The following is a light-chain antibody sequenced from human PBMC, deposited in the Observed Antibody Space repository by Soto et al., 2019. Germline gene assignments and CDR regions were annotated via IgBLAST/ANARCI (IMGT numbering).Light chain of an antibody. CDR2: GNS. CDR3: SSYAGSNNFV. CDR1: SSNIGAGYD. V-gene: IGLV1-40*01. J-gene: IGLJ7*01. Sequence: QSVLTQPPSVSGAPGQRVTISCTGSSSNIGAGYDVHWYQQLPGTAPKLLIYGNSNRPSGVPERFSGSKSGNTASLTVSGLQADDEAHYYCSSYAGSNNFVFGTGTQLTVL.